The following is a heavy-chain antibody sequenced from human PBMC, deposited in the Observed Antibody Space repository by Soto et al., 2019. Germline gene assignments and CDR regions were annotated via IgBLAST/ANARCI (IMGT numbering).Heavy chain of an antibody. CDR2: INPSGGST. Sequence: ASVKVSCKASGYTFTSYYMHWVRQAPGQGLEWMGIINPSGGSTSYAQKFQGRVTMTRDTSTSTVYMELSSLRSEDTAVYYCARVDCTNGVCYFHYFDYWGQGTLVTV. CDR3: ARVDCTNGVCYFHYFDY. CDR1: GYTFTSYY. V-gene: IGHV1-46*01. J-gene: IGHJ4*02. D-gene: IGHD2-8*01.